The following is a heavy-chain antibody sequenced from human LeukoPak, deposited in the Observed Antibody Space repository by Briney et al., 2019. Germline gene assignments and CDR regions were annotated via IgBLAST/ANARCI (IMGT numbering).Heavy chain of an antibody. D-gene: IGHD2-21*02. V-gene: IGHV3-30*04. CDR2: ISYDGSNK. Sequence: GRSLRLSCAASGFTFSGYAMHWVRQAPGKGLEWVAVISYDGSNKYYADSVKGRFTISRDNSKNTLYLQMNSLRAEDTAVYYCARDTSSLAYCGGDCYIDYWGQGTLVTVSS. J-gene: IGHJ4*02. CDR1: GFTFSGYA. CDR3: ARDTSSLAYCGGDCYIDY.